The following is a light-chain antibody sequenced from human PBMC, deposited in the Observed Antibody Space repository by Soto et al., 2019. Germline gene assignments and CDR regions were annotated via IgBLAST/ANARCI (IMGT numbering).Light chain of an antibody. J-gene: IGKJ5*01. CDR3: QQYYSTPLT. CDR1: QSVLYSSNNKNY. V-gene: IGKV4-1*01. Sequence: DMVMAQSPDSLTVSLGERATVNWKSSQSVLYSSNNKNYLAWYQQKPGQPPKLLIYWASTRESGVPDRFSGRGSGKDFTLTISSLQTEDVAVYYCQQYYSTPLTFGQGTRLEIK. CDR2: WAS.